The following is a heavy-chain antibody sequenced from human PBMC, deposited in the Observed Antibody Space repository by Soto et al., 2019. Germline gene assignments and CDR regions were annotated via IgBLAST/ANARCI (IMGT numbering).Heavy chain of an antibody. CDR1: GGSISSYY. V-gene: IGHV4-59*01. CDR3: ARSNLEMATAY. CDR2: IYYSGST. J-gene: IGHJ4*02. D-gene: IGHD5-12*01. Sequence: LSLTCTVSGGSISSYYWSWIRQPPGKGLEWIGYIYYSGSTNYNPSLKSRVTISVDTSKNQFSLKLSSVTAADTAVYYCARSNLEMATAYWGQGTLVTVSS.